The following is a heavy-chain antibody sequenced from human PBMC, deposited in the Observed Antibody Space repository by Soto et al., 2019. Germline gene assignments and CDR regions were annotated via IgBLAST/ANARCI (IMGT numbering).Heavy chain of an antibody. CDR3: AKAKAVAAREFDY. D-gene: IGHD6-19*01. CDR2: ISWNSGSI. Sequence: EVQLMESGGGLVQPGRSLRLSCAASGFTFDDYAMHWVRQAPGKGLEWVSGISWNSGSIGYADSVKGRFTISRDNAKNSLYLQMNSLRAEDTALYYCAKAKAVAAREFDYWGQGTLVTVSS. J-gene: IGHJ4*02. V-gene: IGHV3-9*01. CDR1: GFTFDDYA.